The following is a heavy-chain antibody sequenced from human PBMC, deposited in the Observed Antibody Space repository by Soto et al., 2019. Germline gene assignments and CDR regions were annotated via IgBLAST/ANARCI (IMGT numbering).Heavy chain of an antibody. Sequence: ASVKVSCKASGYTFTGYYMHWVRQAPGQGLEWMGWINPNSGGTNYAQKFRGWVTMTRDTSISTAYMELSRLRPDDTAVYYCARAYSYYYYGMDVWGQGTTVTVSS. CDR1: GYTFTGYY. J-gene: IGHJ6*02. V-gene: IGHV1-2*04. CDR2: INPNSGGT. D-gene: IGHD1-1*01. CDR3: ARAYSYYYYGMDV.